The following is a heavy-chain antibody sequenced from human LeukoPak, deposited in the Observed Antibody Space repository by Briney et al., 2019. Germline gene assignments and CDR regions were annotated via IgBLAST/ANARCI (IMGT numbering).Heavy chain of an antibody. Sequence: SVKVSCKASGGTFSSYAISWVRQAPGQGLEWVGGIIPIFGTANYAQKFQGRVTITADESTSTAYMELSSLRSEDTAVYYCAREVNSGSYARSPIGAFDIWGQGTMVTVSS. D-gene: IGHD1-26*01. CDR2: IIPIFGTA. CDR3: AREVNSGSYARSPIGAFDI. V-gene: IGHV1-69*13. J-gene: IGHJ3*02. CDR1: GGTFSSYA.